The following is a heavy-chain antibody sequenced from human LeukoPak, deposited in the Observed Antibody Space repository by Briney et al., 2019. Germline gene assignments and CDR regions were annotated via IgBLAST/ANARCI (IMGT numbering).Heavy chain of an antibody. CDR3: ARYTVTNLLDF. Sequence: SETLSLTCSVSGGSISGDDDYWSWIRQPPGKGLEWIGYINHSGNTYYVPSLRSRGTISIDTSKNQFSLELSSVTAADTAVYYCARYTVTNLLDFWGQGTLVTVSS. D-gene: IGHD4-17*01. CDR1: GGSISGDDDY. V-gene: IGHV4-30-4*08. CDR2: INHSGNT. J-gene: IGHJ4*02.